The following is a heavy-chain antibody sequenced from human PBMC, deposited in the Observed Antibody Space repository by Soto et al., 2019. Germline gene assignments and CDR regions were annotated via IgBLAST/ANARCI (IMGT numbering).Heavy chain of an antibody. D-gene: IGHD1-20*01. V-gene: IGHV3-23*01. Sequence: GLLRHSRGAAWVTLLSLCISRVRQAPGKGLEWVSAISGSGSSTSYADSVKGRFTISRDNSKNTLYLQMNSLRAEDTAVFYCAKGQSLGITGTTSDNWGQGALVTVSS. CDR1: WVTLLSLC. CDR2: ISGSGSST. J-gene: IGHJ4*02. CDR3: AKGQSLGITGTTSDN.